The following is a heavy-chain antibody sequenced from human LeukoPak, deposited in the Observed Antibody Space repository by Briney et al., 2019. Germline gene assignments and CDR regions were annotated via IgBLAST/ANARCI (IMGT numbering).Heavy chain of an antibody. CDR1: GYTFTSYG. V-gene: IGHV1-18*01. D-gene: IGHD2-2*01. J-gene: IGHJ5*02. CDR2: ISAYNGNT. Sequence: ASVKVSCKASGYTFTSYGISWVRQAPGQGLEWMGWISAYNGNTNYAQKLQGRVTMTTDTSTSTAYMELRSLRSDDTAVYYCARGVDAEYCSSTSCNTINWFDPWGQGTLVTVSS. CDR3: ARGVDAEYCSSTSCNTINWFDP.